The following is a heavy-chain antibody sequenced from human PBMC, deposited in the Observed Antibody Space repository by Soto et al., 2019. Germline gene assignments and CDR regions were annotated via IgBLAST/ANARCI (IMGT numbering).Heavy chain of an antibody. CDR2: ISYDGSKK. CDR3: ARAPHGMDV. J-gene: IGHJ6*02. Sequence: QEQLVESGGGVVQPGRSLRLSCVASGFMFSSYAMHWVRQAPGKGLEGVAVISYDGSKKYYTDSVKGRYTISRDDSKNTLYLQMNSLRVEDTAVYYCARAPHGMDVWAKGPRSPSP. V-gene: IGHV3-30-3*01. CDR1: GFMFSSYA.